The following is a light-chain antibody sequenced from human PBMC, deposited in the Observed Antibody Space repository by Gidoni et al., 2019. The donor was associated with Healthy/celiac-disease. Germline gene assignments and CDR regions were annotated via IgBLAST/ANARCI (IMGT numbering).Light chain of an antibody. Sequence: QSISSWLAWYQQKPGKAPKLLIYKASSLESGVPSRFSGSGSGTEFTLTISSLQPDDFATYYCQQYNSYWTFGQGTKVEIK. J-gene: IGKJ1*01. CDR2: KAS. V-gene: IGKV1-5*03. CDR1: QSISSW. CDR3: QQYNSYWT.